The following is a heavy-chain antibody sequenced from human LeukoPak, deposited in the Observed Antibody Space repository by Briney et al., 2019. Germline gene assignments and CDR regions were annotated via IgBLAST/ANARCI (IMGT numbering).Heavy chain of an antibody. Sequence: GGSLSLSCAASGFTVRDGYMSWVRQAPGKRLEWLAFIYVSGTTFYAASVKGRFTISRDNAKNTVYLQMNNLRAEDTALYYCGRHAYGGSPPLSWGQGALVTVSS. V-gene: IGHV3-53*01. CDR3: GRHAYGGSPPLS. CDR1: GFTVRDGY. D-gene: IGHD3-10*01. CDR2: IYVSGTT. J-gene: IGHJ4*02.